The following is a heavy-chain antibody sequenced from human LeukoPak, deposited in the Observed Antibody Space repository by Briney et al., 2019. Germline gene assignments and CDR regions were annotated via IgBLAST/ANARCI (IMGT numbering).Heavy chain of an antibody. CDR3: ARSSLRLFGVVTTYYFDY. V-gene: IGHV4-59*01. CDR2: IYYSGST. D-gene: IGHD3-3*01. CDR1: GGSISSYY. Sequence: SETLSLTCTVSGGSISSYYWRWIRQPPGKGLEWIGYIYYSGSTNYNPSLKSRVTISVDTSKNQFSLKLSSVTAADTAVYYCARSSLRLFGVVTTYYFDYWGQGTLVTVSS. J-gene: IGHJ4*02.